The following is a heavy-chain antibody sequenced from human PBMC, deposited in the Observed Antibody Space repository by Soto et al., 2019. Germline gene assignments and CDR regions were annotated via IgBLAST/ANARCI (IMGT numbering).Heavy chain of an antibody. J-gene: IGHJ4*02. CDR3: AKGGYSYAFDY. CDR1: GFTFSNYA. Sequence: QVQLVESGGGVVQPGTSLRLSCAASGFTFSNYAMNWVRQAPGKGLEWVALISYDGSNKYYADSVKGRFTISRDNSKNTLYLQMNSLRAEDTAVYYCAKGGYSYAFDYWGQGTLVTVSS. D-gene: IGHD5-18*01. CDR2: ISYDGSNK. V-gene: IGHV3-30*14.